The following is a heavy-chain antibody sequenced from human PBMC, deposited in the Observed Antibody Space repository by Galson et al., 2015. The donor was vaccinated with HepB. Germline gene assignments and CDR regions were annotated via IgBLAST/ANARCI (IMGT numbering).Heavy chain of an antibody. CDR2: ISVYNGHT. J-gene: IGHJ5*02. D-gene: IGHD2-21*02. V-gene: IGHV1-18*01. Sequence: SVKVSCKASGYTFTSYGISWVRQAPGQGLEWVGWISVYNGHTNSAQNLQGRITMTTDTSTNTAYMELRSLRSDDTAVYYCARDGPQPMVLVCGDDCSNNWFDPWGQGTLVTVSS. CDR1: GYTFTSYG. CDR3: ARDGPQPMVLVCGDDCSNNWFDP.